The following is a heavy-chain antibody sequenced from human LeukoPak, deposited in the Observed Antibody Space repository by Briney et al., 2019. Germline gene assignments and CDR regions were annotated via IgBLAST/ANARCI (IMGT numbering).Heavy chain of an antibody. D-gene: IGHD4-23*01. J-gene: IGHJ3*02. V-gene: IGHV4-39*01. CDR2: IYYSGST. CDR1: GGSINSSSYY. CDR3: ARPGGILRPGDKMGAFDI. Sequence: SETLSLTCTVSGGSINSSSYYWGWIRQPPGKGLEWIGSIYYSGSTYYNPSLKSRVTISVDTSKNQFSLKLSSVTAADTAVYYCARPGGILRPGDKMGAFDIWGQGTMVTVSS.